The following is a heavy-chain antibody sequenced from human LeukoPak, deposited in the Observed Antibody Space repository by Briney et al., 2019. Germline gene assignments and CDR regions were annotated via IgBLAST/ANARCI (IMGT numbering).Heavy chain of an antibody. V-gene: IGHV3-64D*06. CDR3: VRVNDYGDRNLYYFGY. J-gene: IGHJ4*02. Sequence: GGSLRLSCSASGFIFSNYGMYWVRQAPGKGLEFVSAISSNRDNTFYADSVKSRFTISRDNSKNTLYLQTSSLRGEDTAVYYCVRVNDYGDRNLYYFGYWGQGTLVTVSS. CDR2: ISSNRDNT. CDR1: GFIFSNYG. D-gene: IGHD4-17*01.